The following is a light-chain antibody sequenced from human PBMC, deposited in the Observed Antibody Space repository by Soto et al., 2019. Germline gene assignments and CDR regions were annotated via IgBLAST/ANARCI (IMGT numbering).Light chain of an antibody. CDR3: QHTFNSPPWT. CDR1: QNIDMY. V-gene: IGKV1-39*01. J-gene: IGKJ1*01. CDR2: GAS. Sequence: DIHMTQSPSSLSASVGDTVTITCRASQNIDMYLNWYQQKPGKAPRVLISGASNLQSGVPSRFSGSGSGTDFTLTISSLQSEDFACYFCQHTFNSPPWTFGQGTKVEVK.